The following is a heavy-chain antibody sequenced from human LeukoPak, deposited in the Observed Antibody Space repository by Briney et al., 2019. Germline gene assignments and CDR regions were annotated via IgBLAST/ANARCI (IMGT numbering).Heavy chain of an antibody. J-gene: IGHJ6*02. CDR2: INWNSGYI. CDR1: GFTFEHYG. CDR3: ARLRYYGMDV. Sequence: GGSLRLSCAASGFTFEHYGMSWVRQAPGKGLEWVSGINWNSGYIVYADSVKGRFTISRDNAKNSLYLQMNSLRAEDTAVYYCARLRYYGMDVWGQGTTVTVSS. V-gene: IGHV3-20*04.